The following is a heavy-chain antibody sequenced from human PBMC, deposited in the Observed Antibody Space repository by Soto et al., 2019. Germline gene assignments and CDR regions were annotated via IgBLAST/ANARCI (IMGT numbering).Heavy chain of an antibody. CDR1: GGSFSPNY. J-gene: IGHJ5*02. Sequence: QVQLQESGPGLVTPSETLSLTCTVSGGSFSPNYWSWFRQPPGKGLEWVGYIYYGGTTSYNPSLKGRVTISLGTSKSQVSLRLASVTAADTAVYYCARLGAYYQALDPWGPGILVTVSS. CDR2: IYYGGTT. D-gene: IGHD2-21*01. V-gene: IGHV4-59*12. CDR3: ARLGAYYQALDP.